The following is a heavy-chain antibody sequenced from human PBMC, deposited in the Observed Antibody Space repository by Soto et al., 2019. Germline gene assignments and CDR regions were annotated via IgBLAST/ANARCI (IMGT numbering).Heavy chain of an antibody. CDR1: GGSISGYY. V-gene: IGHV4-4*07. CDR3: ARLAVPAAVSAWFDP. J-gene: IGHJ5*02. Sequence: SETLSLTCTVSGGSISGYYWTWIRQPAGKGLEWIGRIYISGSTDYNPSLKSRVTMSVDTSKNQFSLKLTSVTAADTAVYYCARLAVPAAVSAWFDPWGQGTLVTVSS. CDR2: IYISGST. D-gene: IGHD2-2*01.